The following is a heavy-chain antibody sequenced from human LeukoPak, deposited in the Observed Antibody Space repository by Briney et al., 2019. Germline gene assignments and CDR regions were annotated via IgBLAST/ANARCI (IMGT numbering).Heavy chain of an antibody. Sequence: PGGSLRLSCAASGFTFSSYGMHWVCQAPGKGLEWVAVISYDESNKDYADSVKGRFTISRDNSKNTLYLQMNSLRAEDTAVYYCANDYSNYYSYGMDVWGQGTTVTVSS. CDR3: ANDYSNYYSYGMDV. D-gene: IGHD3-10*01. J-gene: IGHJ6*02. V-gene: IGHV3-30*18. CDR1: GFTFSSYG. CDR2: ISYDESNK.